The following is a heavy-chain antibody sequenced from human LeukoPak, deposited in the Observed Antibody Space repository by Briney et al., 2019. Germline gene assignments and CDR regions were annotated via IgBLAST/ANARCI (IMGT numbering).Heavy chain of an antibody. J-gene: IGHJ6*03. V-gene: IGHV4-59*01. Sequence: SETLSLTCAVYGGSFSSYYWSWIRQPPGKGLEWIGYIYYSGSTNYNPSLKSRVTISVDTSKNQFSLKLSSVTAADTAVYYCARVLGVYGDYPGYYYYYMDVWGKGTTVTVSS. CDR2: IYYSGST. CDR1: GGSFSSYY. D-gene: IGHD4-17*01. CDR3: ARVLGVYGDYPGYYYYYMDV.